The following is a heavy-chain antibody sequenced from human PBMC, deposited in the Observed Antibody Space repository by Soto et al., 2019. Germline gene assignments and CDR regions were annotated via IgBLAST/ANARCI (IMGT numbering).Heavy chain of an antibody. CDR3: ARIADCSITTCSVPSRFHIRGYYYYYGLDV. D-gene: IGHD2-2*01. V-gene: IGHV1-2*04. CDR2: INPNSGGT. Sequence: ASVKVSCKASGYTFIGYYMHWVRQAPGQGLEWMGWINPNSGGTNYAQKFQGWVTMTRDTSISTAYMELSRLSSDDTAVYYCARIADCSITTCSVPSRFHIRGYYYYYGLDVWGQGTRVTVSS. J-gene: IGHJ6*02. CDR1: GYTFIGYY.